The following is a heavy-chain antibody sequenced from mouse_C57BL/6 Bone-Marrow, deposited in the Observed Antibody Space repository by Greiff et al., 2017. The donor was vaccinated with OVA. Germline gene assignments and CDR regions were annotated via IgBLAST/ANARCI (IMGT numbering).Heavy chain of an antibody. V-gene: IGHV1-59*01. Sequence: VQLQQPGAELVRPGNSVKLSCKASGYTFTSYWMHWVKQRPGQGLEWIGVIDPSDSYTNYNQKFKGKATLTVDTYSSTAYMQLSSLTSEDSAVYYCARSSNYPLWYFDVWGTGTTVTVSS. CDR1: GYTFTSYW. CDR2: IDPSDSYT. CDR3: ARSSNYPLWYFDV. J-gene: IGHJ1*03. D-gene: IGHD2-5*01.